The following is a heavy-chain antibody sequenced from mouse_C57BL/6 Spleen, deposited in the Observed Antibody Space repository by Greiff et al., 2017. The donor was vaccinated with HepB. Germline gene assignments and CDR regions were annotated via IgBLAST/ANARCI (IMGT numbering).Heavy chain of an antibody. D-gene: IGHD2-4*01. CDR2: IWSGGST. J-gene: IGHJ3*01. CDR3: ARSLYDYQAWFAY. Sequence: VQLVESGPGLVQPSQSLSITCTVSGFSLTSYGVHWVRQSPGKGLEWLGVIWSGGSTDYNAAFISRLSISKDNSKSQVFFKMNSLQADDTAIYYCARSLYDYQAWFAYGGQGTLVTVSA. CDR1: GFSLTSYG. V-gene: IGHV2-2*01.